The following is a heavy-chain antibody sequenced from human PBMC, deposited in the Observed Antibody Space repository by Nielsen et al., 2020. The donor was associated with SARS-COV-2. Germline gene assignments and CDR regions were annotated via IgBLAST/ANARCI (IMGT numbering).Heavy chain of an antibody. CDR2: IYYSGST. CDR1: GGSISRYY. D-gene: IGHD6-13*01. CDR3: AREGGYSST. V-gene: IGHV4-59*01. J-gene: IGHJ5*02. Sequence: SETLSLTCTVSGGSISRYYWSWIRQPPGKGLEWIGYIYYSGSTNYNPSLKSRVTISVDTSKNQFSLKLSSVTAADTAVYYCAREGGYSSTWGQGTLVTVSS.